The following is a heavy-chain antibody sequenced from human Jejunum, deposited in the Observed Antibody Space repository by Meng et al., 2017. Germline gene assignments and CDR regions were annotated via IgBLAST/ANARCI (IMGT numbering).Heavy chain of an antibody. J-gene: IGHJ4*02. V-gene: IGHV4-61*08. D-gene: IGHD1-26*01. Sequence: QVQLQESGPGLVRPSETLSLIFTVSGGSVSRAGYQWGWIRQPPGKXLEWIGYASTNYNPSLKSRVTISLDTSRNQFSLSLSSVTAADTAVYYCARDHMGSLDYWGQGILVTVSS. CDR1: GGSVSRAGYQ. CDR3: ARDHMGSLDY. CDR2: AST.